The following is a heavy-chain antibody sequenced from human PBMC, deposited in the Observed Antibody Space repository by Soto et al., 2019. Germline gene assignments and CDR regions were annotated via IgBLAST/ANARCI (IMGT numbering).Heavy chain of an antibody. V-gene: IGHV1-3*01. Sequence: GASVKVSCKASGYTFTSYAMHWVLQAPGQRLEWMGWINAGNGNTKYSQKFQGRVTITRDTSASTAYMELSSLRSEDTAVYYCARDMYYDFWSGSYGMDVWGQGTTVTVSS. J-gene: IGHJ6*02. CDR2: INAGNGNT. CDR3: ARDMYYDFWSGSYGMDV. D-gene: IGHD3-3*01. CDR1: GYTFTSYA.